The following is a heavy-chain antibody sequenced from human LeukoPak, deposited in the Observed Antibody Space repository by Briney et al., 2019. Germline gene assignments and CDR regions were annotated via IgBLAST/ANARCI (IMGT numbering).Heavy chain of an antibody. CDR1: GFTFSSYA. J-gene: IGHJ4*02. D-gene: IGHD1-26*01. V-gene: IGHV3-23*01. Sequence: GGSLRLSCAASGFTFSSYAMSWVRQAPGKGLEWVSAISGSGGSTYYADSVKGRFTISRDNAKNTLYLQMNSLRAEDTAVYYCARGLSVGATLIDYWGQGTLVTVSS. CDR2: ISGSGGST. CDR3: ARGLSVGATLIDY.